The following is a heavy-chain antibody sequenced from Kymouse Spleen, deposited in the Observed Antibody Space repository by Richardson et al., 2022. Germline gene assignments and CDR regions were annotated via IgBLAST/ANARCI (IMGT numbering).Heavy chain of an antibody. D-gene: IGHD6-13*01. J-gene: IGHJ5*02. CDR2: IYYSGST. CDR1: GGSISSYY. V-gene: IGHV4-59*01. CDR3: ARFRV*QQLVRFDP. Sequence: QVQLQESGPGLVKPSETLSLTCTVSGGSISSYYWSWIRQPPGKGLEWIGYIYYSGSTNYNPSLKSRVTISVDTSKNQFSLKLSSVTAADTAVYYCARFRV*QQLVRFDPWGQGTLVTVSS.